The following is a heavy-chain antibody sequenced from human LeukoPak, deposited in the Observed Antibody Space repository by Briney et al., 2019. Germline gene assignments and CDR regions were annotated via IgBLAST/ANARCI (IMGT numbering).Heavy chain of an antibody. D-gene: IGHD3-10*01. CDR1: GYTFTSYG. V-gene: IGHV1-18*01. CDR3: ARSSYYYGSGGNWFDP. CDR2: ISAYNDDT. Sequence: ASVKVSCKASGYTFTSYGISWVRQAPGQGLEWMAWISAYNDDTHYAQRLQGRVTMTTDTSTSTAYMELRSLRSDDTAVYYCARSSYYYGSGGNWFDPWGQGNLVTVSS. J-gene: IGHJ5*02.